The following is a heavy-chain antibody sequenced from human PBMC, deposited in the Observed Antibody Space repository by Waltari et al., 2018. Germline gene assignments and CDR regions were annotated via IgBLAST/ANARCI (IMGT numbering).Heavy chain of an antibody. CDR1: GGSINNYF. J-gene: IGHJ4*02. V-gene: IGHV4-59*08. D-gene: IGHD1-20*01. CDR2: IRHTGVT. CDR3: ARGDSPGRYFGD. Sequence: QVQLQESGPGLVKPSETLSLTCSVSGGSINNYFWNWIRQPPGKALQWIGFIRHTGVTKSNPSLKSRVTMTVDTSKSQISLRLTSVSATDTAVYFCARGDSPGRYFGDWGQGTPVTVSS.